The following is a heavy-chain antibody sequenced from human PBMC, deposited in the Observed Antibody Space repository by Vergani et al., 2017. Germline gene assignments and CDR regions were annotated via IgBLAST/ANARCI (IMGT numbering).Heavy chain of an antibody. CDR2: INPNSGGP. V-gene: IGHV1-2*04. CDR1: GYTFTGYY. CDR3: ARALQLGSSFDY. J-gene: IGHJ4*02. Sequence: QVQLVQSGAEVKKPGASVKVSCKASGYTFTGYYMHWVRQAPGQGLEWMGWINPNSGGPNYAQKFQGWVTMTRDTSMSTAYMELSRLRSDDTAVYYRARALQLGSSFDYWGQGTLVTVSS. D-gene: IGHD5-18*01.